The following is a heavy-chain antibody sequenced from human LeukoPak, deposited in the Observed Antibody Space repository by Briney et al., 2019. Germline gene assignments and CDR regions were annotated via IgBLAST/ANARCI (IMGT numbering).Heavy chain of an antibody. V-gene: IGHV3-11*01. J-gene: IGHJ6*03. Sequence: GGSLRLSCAASGFTFSSYWMSWIRQAPGKGLEWVSYISSSGSTIYYADSVKGRFTISRDNAKNSLYLQMNSLRAEDTAVYYCARDPGRGYYYYYYMDVWGKGTTVTVSS. CDR3: ARDPGRGYYYYYYMDV. CDR1: GFTFSSYW. CDR2: ISSSGSTI.